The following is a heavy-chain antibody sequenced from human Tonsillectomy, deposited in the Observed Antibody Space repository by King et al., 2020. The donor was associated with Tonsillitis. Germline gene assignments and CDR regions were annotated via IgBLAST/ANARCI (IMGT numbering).Heavy chain of an antibody. Sequence: QVQLQESGPGLVKPSETLFLTCTVSGGSISSYYWSWIRQPPGKGLEWIGCIYYNGSTNYNPSLKSRVTISVDTSKNQFSLKLISVTAADTAVYFCARDRSGFYYGSGSPAHWFDPWGQGTLVTVSS. D-gene: IGHD3-10*01. CDR3: ARDRSGFYYGSGSPAHWFDP. V-gene: IGHV4-59*01. CDR2: IYYNGST. J-gene: IGHJ5*02. CDR1: GGSISSYY.